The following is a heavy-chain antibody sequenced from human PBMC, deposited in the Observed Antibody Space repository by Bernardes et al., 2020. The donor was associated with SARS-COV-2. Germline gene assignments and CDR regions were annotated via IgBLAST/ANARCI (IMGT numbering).Heavy chain of an antibody. CDR2: IYYSGST. CDR1: GGSITTYY. CDR3: ARIRGYCSSSSCVPRLEYGMDV. D-gene: IGHD2-2*01. Sequence: SEALSLTCTVSGGSITTYYWSWIRQPPGKGLEWIGYIYYSGSTNYSPSLKSRVAISVDTSKNQFSLRLSPVIAADTAVYYCARIRGYCSSSSCVPRLEYGMDVWGQGTTVTVSS. J-gene: IGHJ6*02. V-gene: IGHV4-59*01.